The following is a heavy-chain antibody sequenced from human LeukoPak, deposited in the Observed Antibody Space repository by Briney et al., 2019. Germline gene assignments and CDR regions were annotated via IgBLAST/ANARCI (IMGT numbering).Heavy chain of an antibody. CDR2: IHIYRGNT. CDR3: VRDVGITVADSFDP. J-gene: IGHJ5*02. CDR1: GYWLTSYA. D-gene: IGHD6-13*01. V-gene: IGHV1-18*01. Sequence: ASVKVSCKASGYWLTSYAMNWVRQAPGQGLEWMGWIHIYRGNTNYAQKFQGRVTVTTDTSTSTVYMEVRGLRSDDTAMYYCVRDVGITVADSFDPWGQGTLVTVSS.